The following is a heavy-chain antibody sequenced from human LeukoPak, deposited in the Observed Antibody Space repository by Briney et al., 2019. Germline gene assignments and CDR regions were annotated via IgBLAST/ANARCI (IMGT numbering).Heavy chain of an antibody. CDR2: IFHSGIA. D-gene: IGHD1-26*01. CDR3: XXXGXGTAYHRFXYYMDV. J-gene: IGHJ6*03. CDR1: NYPITSDYY. Sequence: SETLSLTCAVSNYPITSDYYWVWIRQPPGQGLEWIGQIFHSGIAHYNPSLKSRVTMSVDTSRIQFSVNLNSVTAAATAVHYXXXXGXGTAYHRFXYYMDVXGKGTTVTVSS. V-gene: IGHV4-38-2*01.